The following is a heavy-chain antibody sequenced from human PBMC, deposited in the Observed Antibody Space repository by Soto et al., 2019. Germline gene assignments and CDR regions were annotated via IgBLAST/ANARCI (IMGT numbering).Heavy chain of an antibody. D-gene: IGHD6-13*01. CDR2: INPNGGST. CDR3: ARGLAAGDY. Sequence: QVQLVQCGAEVKNPGASVKVSCKASGYTFTNYYIHWVRQAPGQGLEWMAIINPNGGSTNYEQKYQGGVALTRDTFTSQVYMELSSLKSEDTDIYYCARGLAAGDYWGQGTLVTVSS. V-gene: IGHV1-46*01. J-gene: IGHJ4*02. CDR1: GYTFTNYY.